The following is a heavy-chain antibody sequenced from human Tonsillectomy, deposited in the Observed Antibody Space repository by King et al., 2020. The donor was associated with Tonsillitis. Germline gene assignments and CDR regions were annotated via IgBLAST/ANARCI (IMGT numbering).Heavy chain of an antibody. Sequence: VQLQESGGGVVQPGRSLRLSCAASGFSFSNFALHWVRQAPGKGLEWVAVISYDGTNKYYADSVKGRFTISRDNSKDTLFLQMNSLRGEDTAVYYCAKEEIAYGDKDYYGLDVWGQGTTVTVSS. CDR1: GFSFSNFA. J-gene: IGHJ6*02. CDR2: ISYDGTNK. D-gene: IGHD4-23*01. CDR3: AKEEIAYGDKDYYGLDV. V-gene: IGHV3-30-3*01.